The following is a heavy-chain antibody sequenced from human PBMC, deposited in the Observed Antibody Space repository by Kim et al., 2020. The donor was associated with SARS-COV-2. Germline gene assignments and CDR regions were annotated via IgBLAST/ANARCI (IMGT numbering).Heavy chain of an antibody. Sequence: GGSLRLSCAASGFTFSSYGMHWVRQALGKGLEWVAVISYDGSNKYYADSVKGRFTISRDNSKNTLYLQMNSLRAEDTAVYYCAKGPTVVPAAIPSPVFDYWGRGTLVTVSS. J-gene: IGHJ4*02. CDR1: GFTFSSYG. CDR3: AKGPTVVPAAIPSPVFDY. CDR2: ISYDGSNK. D-gene: IGHD2-2*01. V-gene: IGHV3-30*18.